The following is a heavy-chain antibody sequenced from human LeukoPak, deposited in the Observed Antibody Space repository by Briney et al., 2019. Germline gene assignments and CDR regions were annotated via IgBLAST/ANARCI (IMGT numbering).Heavy chain of an antibody. V-gene: IGHV4-34*01. Sequence: SETLSLTCAVYGGSSSGCYWSWIRQPPGKGLEWIGEINHSGSTNYNPSLKSRVTISVDTSKNQFSLKLSSVTAADTAVYYCARASTIWGFDPWGRGTLVTVSS. D-gene: IGHD3-9*01. CDR1: GGSSSGCY. CDR3: ARASTIWGFDP. J-gene: IGHJ5*02. CDR2: INHSGST.